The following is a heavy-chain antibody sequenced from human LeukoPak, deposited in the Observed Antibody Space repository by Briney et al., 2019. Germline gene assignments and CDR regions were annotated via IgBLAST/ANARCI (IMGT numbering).Heavy chain of an antibody. D-gene: IGHD1-26*01. V-gene: IGHV3-48*03. Sequence: GGSLRLSCAGSGFIFSNYEMNWVRQAPGKGLEWVSYISSTGSDIYYADSVKGRFTISRDNAKNSLYLQIGSLGAEDTAVYYCARASGSYLLDYWGQGTLVTVSS. J-gene: IGHJ4*02. CDR3: ARASGSYLLDY. CDR1: GFIFSNYE. CDR2: ISSTGSDI.